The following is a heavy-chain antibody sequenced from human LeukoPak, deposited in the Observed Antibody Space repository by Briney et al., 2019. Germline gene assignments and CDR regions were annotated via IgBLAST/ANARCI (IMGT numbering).Heavy chain of an antibody. J-gene: IGHJ5*02. CDR1: GFTFSSYA. V-gene: IGHV3-23*01. CDR3: AKSKWYSGYDCWFDP. CDR2: ISGSGGST. D-gene: IGHD5-12*01. Sequence: PGGSLRLSCAASGFTFSSYAMSWVRPAPGKGLEWVSAISGSGGSTYYADSVKGRFTISRDNSKNTLYLQMNSLRAEDTAVYYCAKSKWYSGYDCWFDPWGQGTLVTVSS.